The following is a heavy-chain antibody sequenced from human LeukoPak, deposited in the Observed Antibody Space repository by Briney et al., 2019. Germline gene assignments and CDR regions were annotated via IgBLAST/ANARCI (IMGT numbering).Heavy chain of an antibody. CDR3: AKNGGYSWQYFIDY. V-gene: IGHV3-23*01. CDR2: ISGGGGPT. Sequence: PGGSLRLSCAASGFTFSNYAMSWVRQAPGKGLEWVSAISGGGGPTYYADSVKGRFTISRDNSKNSLYLQMNSLRAEDAAVYFCAKNGGYSWQYFIDYGGQRTLVTASS. CDR1: GFTFSNYA. D-gene: IGHD6-25*01. J-gene: IGHJ4*02.